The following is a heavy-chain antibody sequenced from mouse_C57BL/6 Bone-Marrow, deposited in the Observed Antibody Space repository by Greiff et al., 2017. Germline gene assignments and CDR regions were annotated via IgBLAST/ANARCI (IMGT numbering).Heavy chain of an antibody. CDR2: INYDGSST. V-gene: IGHV5-16*01. Sequence: EVQRVEPEGGLVQPGSSMKLSCTASGFTFSDYYMAWVRQVPEKGLEWVANINYDGSSTYYLDSLKSRFIIPRDNAKNILYLQMSSLRSEDTATYYCAREGSYDYDFFYAMDYWGQGTSVTVSS. CDR3: AREGSYDYDFFYAMDY. D-gene: IGHD2-4*01. J-gene: IGHJ4*01. CDR1: GFTFSDYY.